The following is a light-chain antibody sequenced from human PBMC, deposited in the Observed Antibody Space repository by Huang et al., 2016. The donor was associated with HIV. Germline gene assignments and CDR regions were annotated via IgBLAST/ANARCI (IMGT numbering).Light chain of an antibody. CDR3: QQRSNWPLT. CDR2: DTS. Sequence: EIVLTQSPATLSLSTGERATLSCRASQSVSSYLTWYQQKPGQAPRLLIYDTSNRATGVAARFSGSGSGTDFTLTISGLQPEDFAIYYCQQRSNWPLTFGGGTKVEIK. V-gene: IGKV3-11*01. J-gene: IGKJ4*01. CDR1: QSVSSY.